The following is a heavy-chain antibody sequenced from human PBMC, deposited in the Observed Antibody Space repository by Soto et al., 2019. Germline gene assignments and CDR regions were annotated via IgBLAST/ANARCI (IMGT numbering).Heavy chain of an antibody. CDR1: GYTFTSYY. V-gene: IGHV1-46*01. CDR3: ARVQTSMARGVFYYFDY. Sequence: ASVKVSCKASGYTFTSYYMHWVRQAPGQGLEWMGIINPSGGSTSYAQKFQGRVTMTRDTSTSTVYMELSSLRSEDTAVYYCARVQTSMARGVFYYFDYWGQGTLVTVSS. J-gene: IGHJ4*02. D-gene: IGHD3-10*01. CDR2: INPSGGST.